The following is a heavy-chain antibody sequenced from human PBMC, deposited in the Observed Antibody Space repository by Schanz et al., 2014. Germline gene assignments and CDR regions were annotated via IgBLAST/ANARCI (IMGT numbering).Heavy chain of an antibody. CDR2: IGGSGDST. CDR3: ATEGPRGTRHPINYYYAMDN. Sequence: EVQLVESGGGVVRPGGSLKLSCAASGFSFSIFAMTWVRQAPGKGLEWVSGIGGSGDSTHYADSVKGRFTISRDNAKNSVFLQMNRLRAEDTAVYYCATEGPRGTRHPINYYYAMDNWGRGTKXTV. V-gene: IGHV3-23*04. D-gene: IGHD6-6*01. J-gene: IGHJ6*02. CDR1: GFSFSIFA.